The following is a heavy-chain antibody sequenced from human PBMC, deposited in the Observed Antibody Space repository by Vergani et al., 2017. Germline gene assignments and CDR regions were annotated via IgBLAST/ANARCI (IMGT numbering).Heavy chain of an antibody. CDR3: SRGRGYSFGYSDY. Sequence: EVQLVESGGGLVKPGGFLRLSCAASGFTFSSYSMNWVRQAPGKGLEWVAFIRNKAYGGTTEYAASVKGRFTISRDDSKRLAYLQLSGLKTEDTAVYFCSRGRGYSFGYSDYWGQGTLVTVSS. CDR2: IRNKAYGGTT. J-gene: IGHJ4*02. V-gene: IGHV3-49*04. D-gene: IGHD5-18*01. CDR1: GFTFSSYS.